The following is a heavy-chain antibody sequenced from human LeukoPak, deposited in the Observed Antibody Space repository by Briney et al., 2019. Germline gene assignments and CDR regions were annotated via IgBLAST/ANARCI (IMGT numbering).Heavy chain of an antibody. CDR2: IYYSGST. CDR3: ARDNGCKGQNWFDP. CDR1: DDSLSSTSYY. Sequence: SETLSLTCTVSDDSLSSTSYYWGWIRQPPGKGLEWIGSIYYSGSTYYNPSLKSRVTISVDTSKNQFSLKLSSVTAADTAVYYCARDNGCKGQNWFDPWGQGTLVTVSS. V-gene: IGHV4-39*07. J-gene: IGHJ5*02. D-gene: IGHD2-15*01.